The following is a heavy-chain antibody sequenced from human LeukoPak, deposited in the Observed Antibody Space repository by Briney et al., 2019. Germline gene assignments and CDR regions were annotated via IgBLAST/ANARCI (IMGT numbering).Heavy chain of an antibody. V-gene: IGHV1-2*02. CDR1: GYTFTSYY. D-gene: IGHD3-16*01. Sequence: ASVKVSCKASGYTFTSYYMHWVRQAPGQGLEWMGWINPNSGGTNYAQKLQGRVTMTTDTSTSTAYMELRSLRSDDTAVYYCARVMRGGLSDYWGQGTLVTVSS. CDR2: INPNSGGT. J-gene: IGHJ4*02. CDR3: ARVMRGGLSDY.